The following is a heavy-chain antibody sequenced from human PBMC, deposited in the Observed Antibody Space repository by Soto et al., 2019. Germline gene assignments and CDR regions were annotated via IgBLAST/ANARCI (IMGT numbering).Heavy chain of an antibody. CDR2: IIPLYGTT. CDR1: ECTRSSFG. CDR3: ARDIPTYYDSYFDWSDP. V-gene: IGHV1-69*13. J-gene: IGHJ5*02. Sequence: SVKVSCKAAECTRSSFGISWVRQVPGQGREWMGPIIPLYGTTNYAQRFRDRVAFIADDSTNMIYMELMGLRSDDTAIYYCARDIPTYYDSYFDWSDPWGQGGLDSVSS. D-gene: IGHD3-16*01.